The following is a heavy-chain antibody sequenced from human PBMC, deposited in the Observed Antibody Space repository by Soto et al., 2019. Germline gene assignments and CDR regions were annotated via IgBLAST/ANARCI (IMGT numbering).Heavy chain of an antibody. Sequence: QVQLVESGGGVVQPGRSLRLSCAASGFTFSSYGMHWVRQAPGKGLEWVAVIWYDGSNKYYADSVKGRFTISRDNSKNTLYLQMNSLRAEDTAVYYCARGGLNGMATIFYWGQGTLVTVSS. J-gene: IGHJ4*02. V-gene: IGHV3-33*01. D-gene: IGHD5-12*01. CDR2: IWYDGSNK. CDR3: ARGGLNGMATIFY. CDR1: GFTFSSYG.